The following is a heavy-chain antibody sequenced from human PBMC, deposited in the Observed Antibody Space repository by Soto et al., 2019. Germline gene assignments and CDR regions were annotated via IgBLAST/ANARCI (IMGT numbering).Heavy chain of an antibody. Sequence: QLQLQESGPGLVKPSETLSLTCTVSGGSISSSSFHWGWIRQPPGKGLEWIGSFYYSGSTYYSPSPKSRVAISVDTSKNQFSLKLSSGTAADTAVYYCARRERAAGTDWWFDPWGQGTLVTVSS. CDR2: FYYSGST. CDR3: ARRERAAGTDWWFDP. V-gene: IGHV4-39*01. D-gene: IGHD6-13*01. J-gene: IGHJ5*02. CDR1: GGSISSSSFH.